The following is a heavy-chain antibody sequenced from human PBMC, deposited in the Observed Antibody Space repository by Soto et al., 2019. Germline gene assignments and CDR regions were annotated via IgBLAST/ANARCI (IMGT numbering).Heavy chain of an antibody. Sequence: EVQLVESGGGLVKPGGSLRLSCAASGFTFSSYSMNWVRQAPGKGLEWVSSISSSSSYIYYADSVKGRFTISRDNAKKSLYLQMNSRRAEDTAVDYCARANDYGYFLDYWGQGTLVTVSS. D-gene: IGHD4-17*01. J-gene: IGHJ4*02. V-gene: IGHV3-21*01. CDR2: ISSSSSYI. CDR3: ARANDYGYFLDY. CDR1: GFTFSSYS.